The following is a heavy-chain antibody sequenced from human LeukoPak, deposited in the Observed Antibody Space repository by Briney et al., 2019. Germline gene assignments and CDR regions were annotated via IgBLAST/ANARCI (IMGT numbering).Heavy chain of an antibody. CDR2: IYHSGST. J-gene: IGHJ4*02. CDR1: GGSISSGGYS. V-gene: IGHV4-30-2*01. Sequence: SETLSLTCAVSGGSISSGGYSWSWIRQPPGKGLEWIGYIYHSGSTYYNPSLKSRVTISVDTSKNQFSLKLSSVTAADTAVYYCASGRWLQPFDYWGQGTLVTVSS. CDR3: ASGRWLQPFDY. D-gene: IGHD5-24*01.